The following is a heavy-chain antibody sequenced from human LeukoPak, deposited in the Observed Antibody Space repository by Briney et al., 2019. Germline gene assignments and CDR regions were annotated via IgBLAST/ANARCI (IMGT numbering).Heavy chain of an antibody. CDR3: ARLSDSSGYYLDY. D-gene: IGHD3-22*01. J-gene: IGHJ4*02. V-gene: IGHV5-51*01. Sequence: GESLKISCQGSGYSFTSYWIGWVRQMPGKGLEWMGIIYPGDSDTRYSPSFQGQVTISADKSISAAYLQWSSLKASDTAMYYCARLSDSSGYYLDYWGQGTLVTVSS. CDR2: IYPGDSDT. CDR1: GYSFTSYW.